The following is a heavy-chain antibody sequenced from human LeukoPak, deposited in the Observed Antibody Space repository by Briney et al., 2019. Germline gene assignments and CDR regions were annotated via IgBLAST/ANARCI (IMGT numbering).Heavy chain of an antibody. V-gene: IGHV1-2*02. CDR2: INPNSGGT. Sequence: ASVKVSCKASGYTFTGYYMHWVRQAPGQGLEWMGWINPNSGGTNYAQKFQGRVTMTRDTSISTAYMELSRLRSDDTAVYYCANPGGIAAAGLNWFDPWGQGTLVTVSS. J-gene: IGHJ5*02. CDR1: GYTFTGYY. CDR3: ANPGGIAAAGLNWFDP. D-gene: IGHD6-13*01.